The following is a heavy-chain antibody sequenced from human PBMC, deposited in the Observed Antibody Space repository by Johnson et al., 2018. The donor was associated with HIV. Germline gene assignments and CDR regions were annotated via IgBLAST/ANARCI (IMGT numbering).Heavy chain of an antibody. Sequence: VQLVESGGGVVQPGRSLRLSCAASGFIVRITYMSWVRQAPGKGLEWVSVIYSGGSTYYADSVKGRFTVSRDNSKNTLYLQMNRLRAEDTAVYYCVRACRDGYTFDALDIWGQGTMVTVSS. CDR1: GFIVRITY. D-gene: IGHD5-24*01. V-gene: IGHV3-66*01. J-gene: IGHJ3*02. CDR3: VRACRDGYTFDALDI. CDR2: IYSGGST.